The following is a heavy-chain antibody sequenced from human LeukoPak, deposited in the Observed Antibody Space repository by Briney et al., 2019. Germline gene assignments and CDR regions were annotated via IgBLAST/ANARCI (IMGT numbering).Heavy chain of an antibody. Sequence: GGSLRLSCAASGFTFSNNWMTWVRQAPGKGLEWVASVKKDASEKYYVDSVKGRFTISRDNAKNSLYLQMNSLRAEDTAVYYCARRVYNSGWYIDYWGQGTLVTVSS. J-gene: IGHJ4*02. CDR3: ARRVYNSGWYIDY. CDR1: GFTFSNNW. CDR2: VKKDASEK. V-gene: IGHV3-7*01. D-gene: IGHD6-19*01.